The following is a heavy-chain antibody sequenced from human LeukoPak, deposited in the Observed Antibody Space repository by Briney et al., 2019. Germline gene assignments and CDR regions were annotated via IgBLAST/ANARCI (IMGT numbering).Heavy chain of an antibody. CDR1: GFTFSSYS. D-gene: IGHD6-13*01. Sequence: NPGGSLRLSCAVSGFTFSSYSMSWVRQAPGKGLEWVSSISSSSSYIYNADSVKGRFTISRDNAKNSLYLQMNGLRAEDTAVYYCARAPGSSGYAFDIWGQGTVVTVSS. CDR2: ISSSSSYI. CDR3: ARAPGSSGYAFDI. J-gene: IGHJ3*02. V-gene: IGHV3-21*01.